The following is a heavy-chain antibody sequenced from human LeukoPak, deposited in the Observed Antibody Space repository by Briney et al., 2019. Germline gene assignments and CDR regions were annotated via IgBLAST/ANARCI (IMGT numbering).Heavy chain of an antibody. CDR2: ISGSGGST. Sequence: GGSLRLSCAASGFTFSSYAMSWVRQAPGKGLEWVSAISGSGGSTYYADSVKGRFTISRDNSKNTLYLQMNSLRAEDTAVYYCAKDCSSGWYFFSYFDYWGQGTLVTVSP. V-gene: IGHV3-23*01. CDR3: AKDCSSGWYFFSYFDY. J-gene: IGHJ4*02. D-gene: IGHD6-19*01. CDR1: GFTFSSYA.